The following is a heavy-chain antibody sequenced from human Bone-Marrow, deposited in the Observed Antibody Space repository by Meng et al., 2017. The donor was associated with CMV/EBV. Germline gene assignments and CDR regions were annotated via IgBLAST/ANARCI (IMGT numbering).Heavy chain of an antibody. CDR2: MNPNSGNT. CDR1: GYTFTSYD. Sequence: ASVKVSCKASGYTFTSYDINWVRQATGQGLEWMGWMNPNSGNTGYAQKFQGRVTMTRNTSISTAYMELSSLRSEDTAVYYCARDGGGYCTNGVCLMYYYYGMDVWGQGTTVTVSS. D-gene: IGHD2-8*01. V-gene: IGHV1-8*01. J-gene: IGHJ6*02. CDR3: ARDGGGYCTNGVCLMYYYYGMDV.